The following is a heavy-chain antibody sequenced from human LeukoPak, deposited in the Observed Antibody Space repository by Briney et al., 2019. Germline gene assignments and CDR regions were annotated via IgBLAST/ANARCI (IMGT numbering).Heavy chain of an antibody. Sequence: GGSLRLSCAASGFTFSSYSMNWVRQAPGKGLEWVSSISSSSSYIYYADSVKGRFTISRDNAKNSLYLQMNSLRAEDTAVYYCAKDSQVWFRELFWDYYYYYYMDVWGKGTTVTVSS. V-gene: IGHV3-21*01. D-gene: IGHD3-10*01. CDR2: ISSSSSYI. CDR1: GFTFSSYS. J-gene: IGHJ6*03. CDR3: AKDSQVWFRELFWDYYYYYYMDV.